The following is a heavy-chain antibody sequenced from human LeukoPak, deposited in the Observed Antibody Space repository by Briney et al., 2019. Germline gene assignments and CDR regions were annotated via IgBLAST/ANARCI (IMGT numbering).Heavy chain of an antibody. V-gene: IGHV3-30*02. Sequence: GGSLRLSCVASVFTFNICGIRCVRHAPDKGLECVACILYDGRREYYADYVESRLTIARDKSKNTPYLEMNSLREEDTAVYYCVKSSGTVDYGMDVWGRGPTDTVFS. CDR3: VKSSGTVDYGMDV. D-gene: IGHD3-10*01. J-gene: IGHJ6*02. CDR2: ILYDGRRE. CDR1: VFTFNICG.